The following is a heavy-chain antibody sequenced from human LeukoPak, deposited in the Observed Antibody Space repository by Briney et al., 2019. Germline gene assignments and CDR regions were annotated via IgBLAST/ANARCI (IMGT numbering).Heavy chain of an antibody. CDR3: AKSVAIYFYYGLDV. D-gene: IGHD3-3*01. CDR1: GFTFSSYG. CDR2: IWYDGSNK. Sequence: PGGSLRLSCAASGFTFSSYGMHWVRQAPGKGLEWVAVIWYDGSNKYYADSVKGRFTISRDNSKNTLFLKMDSPRAEDTAPYYCAKSVAIYFYYGLDVWGQGTTVTVSS. J-gene: IGHJ6*02. V-gene: IGHV3-33*06.